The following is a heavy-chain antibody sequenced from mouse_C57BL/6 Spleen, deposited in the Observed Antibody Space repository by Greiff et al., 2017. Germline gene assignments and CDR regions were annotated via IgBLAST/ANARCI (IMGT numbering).Heavy chain of an antibody. Sequence: QVQLQQSGAELVKPGASVKLSCKASGYTFTSYWMQWVKQRPGQGLEWIGEIDPSDSYTNYNQKFKGKATLTVDTSSSTAYMQLSSLTSEDSAVYYCARGEITTVVADWYFDVWGTGTTVTVSS. CDR1: GYTFTSYW. CDR3: ARGEITTVVADWYFDV. CDR2: IDPSDSYT. D-gene: IGHD1-1*01. V-gene: IGHV1-50*01. J-gene: IGHJ1*03.